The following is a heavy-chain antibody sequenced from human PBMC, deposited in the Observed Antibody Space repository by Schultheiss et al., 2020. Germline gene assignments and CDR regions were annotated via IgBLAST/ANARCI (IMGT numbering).Heavy chain of an antibody. CDR3: ARDRDSSSWN. V-gene: IGHV3-48*01. CDR1: GFTFSSYS. CDR2: INSGSTST. Sequence: GGSLRLSCAASGFTFSSYSMNWVRQRPGKGLEWVSYINSGSTSTKYADSVKGRFTISRHNSKNTLYLQMNSLRAEDTAVYYCARDRDSSSWNWGQGTLVTVSS. D-gene: IGHD6-13*01. J-gene: IGHJ4*02.